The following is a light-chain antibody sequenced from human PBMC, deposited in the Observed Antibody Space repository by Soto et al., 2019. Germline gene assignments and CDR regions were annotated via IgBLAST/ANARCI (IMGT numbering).Light chain of an antibody. J-gene: IGKJ1*01. V-gene: IGKV3-15*01. Sequence: ERVMTQSPVTLSVSPGESVTLSCRASQSVGTNWAWYQQKPGQAPSLLIYGVSTRATGIPTRFSGSGSGRQFTLTISSLQSEDFAVYYCQQYNNWPQTFGQGTKVEIK. CDR1: QSVGTN. CDR3: QQYNNWPQT. CDR2: GVS.